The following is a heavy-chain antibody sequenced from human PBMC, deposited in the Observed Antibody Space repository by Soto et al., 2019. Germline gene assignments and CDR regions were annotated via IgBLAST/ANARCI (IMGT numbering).Heavy chain of an antibody. CDR1: GGSISSGGYY. J-gene: IGHJ6*03. Sequence: ASETLSLTCTVSGGSISSGGYYWSWIRQHPGKGLEWIGYIYYSGSTYYNPSLKSRVTISVDTSKNQFSLKLSSVTAADTAVYYCAREPIVATTPYYYYMDVWGQGTTVTVSS. V-gene: IGHV4-31*03. D-gene: IGHD5-12*01. CDR2: IYYSGST. CDR3: AREPIVATTPYYYYMDV.